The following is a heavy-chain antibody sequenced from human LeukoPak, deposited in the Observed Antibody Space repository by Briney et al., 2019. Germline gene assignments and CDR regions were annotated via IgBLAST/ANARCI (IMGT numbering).Heavy chain of an antibody. V-gene: IGHV4-39*07. CDR3: AVGGDNWFDP. J-gene: IGHJ5*02. CDR1: GGSISSSSYY. CDR2: IYYSGST. Sequence: SETLSLTCTVSGGSISSSSYYWGWIRQPLGKGLEWIGSIYYSGSTYYSPSLKSRVTISVDTSKNQFSLKLSSVTAADTAVYYCAVGGDNWFDPWGQGTLVTVSS.